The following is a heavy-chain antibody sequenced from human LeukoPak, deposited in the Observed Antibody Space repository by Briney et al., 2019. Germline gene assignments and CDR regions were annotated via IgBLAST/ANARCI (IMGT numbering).Heavy chain of an antibody. CDR1: GFTFSSYA. CDR2: ISGSGGST. Sequence: PGGSLRLSCAASGFTFSSYAMSWVRQAPGKGLEWVSAISGSGGSTYYADSVKGRFTISRDNSKNTLYLQMNSLRAEDTAVYYCAKRGGGDRYLYYYYYMDVWGKGTTVTVSS. J-gene: IGHJ6*03. CDR3: AKRGGGDRYLYYYYYMDV. V-gene: IGHV3-23*01. D-gene: IGHD2-21*01.